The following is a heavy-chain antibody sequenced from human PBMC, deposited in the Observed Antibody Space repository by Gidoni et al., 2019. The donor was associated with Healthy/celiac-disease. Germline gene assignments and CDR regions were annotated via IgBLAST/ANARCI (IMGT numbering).Heavy chain of an antibody. Sequence: EVKLVESGGGLVPPGRSLRLSCAASGFTFDDYAMHGVRQAPGKGLEWVSGISWNSGSIGYADSVKGRFTISRDNAKNSLYLQMNSLRAEDTALYYCAKAKIDRLAGAFDIWGQGTMVTVSS. CDR3: AKAKIDRLAGAFDI. V-gene: IGHV3-9*01. CDR1: GFTFDDYA. J-gene: IGHJ3*02. CDR2: ISWNSGSI.